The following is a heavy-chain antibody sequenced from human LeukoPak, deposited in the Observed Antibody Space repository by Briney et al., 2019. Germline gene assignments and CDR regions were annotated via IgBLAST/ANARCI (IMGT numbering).Heavy chain of an antibody. CDR1: GGTFSSYA. CDR2: IIPIFGTA. Sequence: ASVKVSCKASGGTFSSYAISWVRQAPGQGLEWMGRIIPIFGTANYAQKFQGRVTITADKSTSTAYMELSSLRSEDTAVYYCARKVPLGYCSGGSCQGWFDHWGQGTLVTVSS. CDR3: ARKVPLGYCSGGSCQGWFDH. V-gene: IGHV1-69*06. J-gene: IGHJ5*02. D-gene: IGHD2-15*01.